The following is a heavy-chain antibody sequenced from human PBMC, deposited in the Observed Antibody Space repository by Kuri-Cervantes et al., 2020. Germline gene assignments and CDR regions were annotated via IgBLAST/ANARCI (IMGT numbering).Heavy chain of an antibody. J-gene: IGHJ6*02. CDR2: IYWDDDK. Sequence: SGPTLVKPTQTLTLTCTFSGFSLSTSGVGVGWIRQPPGKALEWLALIYWDDDKRYSPSLKSRPTITKDTSKNQVVLTMTNMDPVDTATYYCAHIHSPPDLIHCSGGSCYYYYYGMDVWGQGTTVTVSS. D-gene: IGHD2-15*01. CDR1: GFSLSTSGVG. CDR3: AHIHSPPDLIHCSGGSCYYYYYGMDV. V-gene: IGHV2-5*02.